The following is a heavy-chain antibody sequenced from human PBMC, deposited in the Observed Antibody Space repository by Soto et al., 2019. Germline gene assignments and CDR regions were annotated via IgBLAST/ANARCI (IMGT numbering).Heavy chain of an antibody. CDR3: ARVRDMITFGGVIVSPGWFDP. CDR1: GGSISSGDYY. V-gene: IGHV4-30-4*01. J-gene: IGHJ5*02. D-gene: IGHD3-16*02. CDR2: IYYSGST. Sequence: SETVYGKCIVSGGSISSGDYYWSWIRQPPGKGLEWIGYIYYSGSTYYNPSLKSRVTISVDTSKNQFSLKLSSVTAADTAVYYCARVRDMITFGGVIVSPGWFDPWGQGTLVTVSS.